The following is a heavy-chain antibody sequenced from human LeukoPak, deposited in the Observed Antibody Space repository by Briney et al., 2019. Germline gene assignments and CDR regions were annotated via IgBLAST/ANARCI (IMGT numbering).Heavy chain of an antibody. CDR2: INNDGSTT. D-gene: IGHD3-10*01. V-gene: IGHV3-74*01. CDR1: GFPFANTW. CDR3: AIGGTYGSGS. J-gene: IGHJ4*02. Sequence: GGSLRLSCAASGFPFANTWMHWVRQAPGKGLVWVSLINNDGSTTNYADSVKGRFTISRDNAKNTVYLQMNSLRAEDTAVYYCAIGGTYGSGSWGQGTLVTVSS.